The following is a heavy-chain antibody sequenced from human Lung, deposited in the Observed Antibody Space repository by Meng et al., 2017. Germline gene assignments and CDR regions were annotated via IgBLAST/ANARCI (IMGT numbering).Heavy chain of an antibody. D-gene: IGHD4-11*01. CDR3: ARGPTTMAHDFDY. J-gene: IGHJ4*02. V-gene: IGHV4-34*01. Sequence: QVHLQQWGPGLLTPSETLSLTCVVSGGSFRDYYWSWIRQPPGKGLEWIGEINHSGSTNYNPSLESRATISVDTSQNNLSLKLSSVTAADSAVYYCARGPTTMAHDFDYWGQGTLVTVSS. CDR1: GGSFRDYY. CDR2: INHSGST.